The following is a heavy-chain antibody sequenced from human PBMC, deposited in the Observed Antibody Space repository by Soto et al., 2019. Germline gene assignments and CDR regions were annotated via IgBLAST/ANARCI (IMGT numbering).Heavy chain of an antibody. CDR2: IWYDGSNK. CDR3: ARDIAAGTTLEPWFDP. CDR1: GFTFSSYG. J-gene: IGHJ5*02. D-gene: IGHD6-6*01. Sequence: GGSLRLSCAASGFTFSSYGMHWVRQAPGKGLEWVAVIWYDGSNKYYADSVKGRFTISRDNSKNTLYLQMNSLRAEDTAVYYCARDIAAGTTLEPWFDPWGQGTLVTVSS. V-gene: IGHV3-33*01.